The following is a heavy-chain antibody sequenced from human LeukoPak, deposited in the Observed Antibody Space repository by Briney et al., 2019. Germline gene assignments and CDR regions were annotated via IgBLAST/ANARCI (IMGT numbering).Heavy chain of an antibody. D-gene: IGHD3-10*01. J-gene: IGHJ6*03. Sequence: GESLKISWKGSGYSFTSYWIGWVRQMPGKGLEWMGIIYPGDSDTRYSPSFQGQVTISADKSISTDYLQWSSMKASDTAMYYRARHGTMVRGVITPYYYYYMDVWGKGTTVTVSS. CDR3: ARHGTMVRGVITPYYYYYMDV. CDR2: IYPGDSDT. CDR1: GYSFTSYW. V-gene: IGHV5-51*01.